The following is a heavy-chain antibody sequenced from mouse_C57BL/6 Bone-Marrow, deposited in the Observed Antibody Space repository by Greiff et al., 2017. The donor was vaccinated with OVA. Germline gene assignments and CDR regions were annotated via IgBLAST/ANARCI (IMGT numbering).Heavy chain of an antibody. Sequence: EVKLVESGGGLVKPGGSLKLSCAASGFTFSSYAMSWVRQTPEKRLEWVATISDGGSYTYYPDNVKGRFTISRDNAKNNLYLQMSHLKSEDTAMYYCARELYWYFDVWGTGTTGTASS. V-gene: IGHV5-4*01. CDR1: GFTFSSYA. CDR2: ISDGGSYT. CDR3: ARELYWYFDV. J-gene: IGHJ1*03.